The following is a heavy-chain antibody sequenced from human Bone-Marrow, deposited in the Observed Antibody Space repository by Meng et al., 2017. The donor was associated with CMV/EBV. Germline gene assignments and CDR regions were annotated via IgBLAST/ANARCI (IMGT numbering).Heavy chain of an antibody. CDR2: ISYDGSNK. CDR3: ARVQRLVRAGGFDY. CDR1: GFTFSSYA. V-gene: IGHV3-30*04. D-gene: IGHD6-19*01. Sequence: GGSLRLSCAASGFTFSSYALHWVRQAPGKGLEWVAVISYDGSNKYYADSVKGRFTISRDNSQNTLYLQMNSLRAEDTAVYYCARVQRLVRAGGFDYWGQGTLVTVSS. J-gene: IGHJ4*02.